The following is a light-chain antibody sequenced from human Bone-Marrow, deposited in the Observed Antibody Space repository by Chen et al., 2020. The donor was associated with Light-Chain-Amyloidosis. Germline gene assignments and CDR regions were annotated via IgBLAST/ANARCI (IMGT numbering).Light chain of an antibody. J-gene: IGLJ3*02. CDR3: QSYQGSSQGV. Sequence: NFMLTQPHSVSESPGKTVIISCTRSSGSIATNYVQWYQQRPGSSPTTVIYEDDQRPSGVPDRFSCSIDRSSNSASLTISGQKTEDEADYYCQSYQGSSQGVFGGGTKLTVL. CDR2: EDD. V-gene: IGLV6-57*01. CDR1: SGSIATNY.